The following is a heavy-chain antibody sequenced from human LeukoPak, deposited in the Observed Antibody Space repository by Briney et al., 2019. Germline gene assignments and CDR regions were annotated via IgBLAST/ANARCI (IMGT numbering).Heavy chain of an antibody. CDR2: IRYDGSNK. CDR1: GFTFSSYG. V-gene: IGHV3-30*02. J-gene: IGHJ6*03. D-gene: IGHD1-26*01. Sequence: GGSLRLSCAASGFTFSSYGMHWVRQAPGKGLEWVAFIRYDGSNKYYADSVKGRFTISRDNAKNSLYLQMNSLRAEDTAIYYCARDPYSGSYGDSYYYYMDVWGKGTTVTISS. CDR3: ARDPYSGSYGDSYYYYMDV.